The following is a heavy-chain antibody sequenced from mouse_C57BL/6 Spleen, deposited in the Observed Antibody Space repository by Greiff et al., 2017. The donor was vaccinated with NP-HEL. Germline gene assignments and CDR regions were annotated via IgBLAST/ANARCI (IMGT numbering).Heavy chain of an antibody. CDR1: GYTFTDYY. J-gene: IGHJ4*01. D-gene: IGHD1-1*01. CDR2: INPNNGGT. V-gene: IGHV1-26*01. Sequence: EVQLQQSGPELVKPGASVKISCKASGYTFTDYYMNWVKQSHGKSLEWIGDINPNNGGTSYNQKFKGKATLTVDKSSSTAYMELRSLTSEDSAVYYCARRRNYGSSLYAMDYWGQGTSVTVAS. CDR3: ARRRNYGSSLYAMDY.